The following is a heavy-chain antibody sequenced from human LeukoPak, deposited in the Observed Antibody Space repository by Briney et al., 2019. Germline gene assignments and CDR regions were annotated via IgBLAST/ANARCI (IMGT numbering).Heavy chain of an antibody. J-gene: IGHJ4*02. CDR1: GYTFTSYY. CDR3: TRGFIAAAGDY. CDR2: INPSGGST. Sequence: ASVKVSCKASGYTFTSYYVHWVRQAPGQGLEWMGKINPSGGSTNYAQRFQGRVTMTRDTSTSTVYMELSSLRSEDTAVYYCTRGFIAAAGDYWGQGTLVTVSS. D-gene: IGHD6-13*01. V-gene: IGHV1-46*01.